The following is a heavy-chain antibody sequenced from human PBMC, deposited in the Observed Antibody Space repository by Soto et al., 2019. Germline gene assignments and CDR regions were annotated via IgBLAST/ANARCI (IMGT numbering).Heavy chain of an antibody. Sequence: GGSLRLSCAASGFTFSSYGMHWVRQAPGKGLEWVAVISYDGSNKYYADSVKGRFTISRDNSKNTLYLQMNSLRAEDTAVYYCAKDRTYSSGHSDYYYYGMDVWGQGTTVTVSS. J-gene: IGHJ6*02. D-gene: IGHD6-19*01. CDR1: GFTFSSYG. V-gene: IGHV3-30*18. CDR2: ISYDGSNK. CDR3: AKDRTYSSGHSDYYYYGMDV.